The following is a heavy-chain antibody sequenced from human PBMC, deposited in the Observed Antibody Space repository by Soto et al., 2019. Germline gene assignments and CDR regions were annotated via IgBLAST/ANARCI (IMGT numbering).Heavy chain of an antibody. CDR3: ATQEVGGSYVYTFDP. CDR1: GGSISSSNYY. Sequence: QLQLQESGPGLVKPSETLSLTCTVSGGSISSSNYYWGWIRQPPGKGLEWIGSIYYSGSTYYNPSRKSRATVSVHTSKNQFSLKLSSVTAADTAVYYCATQEVGGSYVYTFDPWGQGTLVTVSS. D-gene: IGHD1-26*01. J-gene: IGHJ5*02. CDR2: IYYSGST. V-gene: IGHV4-39*01.